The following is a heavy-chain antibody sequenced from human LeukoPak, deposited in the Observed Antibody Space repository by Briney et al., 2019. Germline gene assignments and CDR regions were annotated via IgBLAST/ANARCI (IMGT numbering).Heavy chain of an antibody. Sequence: SVKVSCKASGGTFSSFAISWVRQAPGQGLEWMGGIIPIFGTANYAQKFQGRVTITTDESTSTAYMELSSLRSEDTAVYYCARLDSSGYYSNYWGQGTLVTVSS. V-gene: IGHV1-69*05. CDR2: IIPIFGTA. J-gene: IGHJ4*02. CDR3: ARLDSSGYYSNY. D-gene: IGHD3-22*01. CDR1: GGTFSSFA.